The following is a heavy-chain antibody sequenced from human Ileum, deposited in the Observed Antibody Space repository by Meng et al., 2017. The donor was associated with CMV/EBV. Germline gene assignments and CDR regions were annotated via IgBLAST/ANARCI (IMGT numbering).Heavy chain of an antibody. CDR1: GFTFSNYA. CDR3: AKDMGRRAGYYGYCDY. CDR2: ILYDGSDT. Sequence: GGSLRLSCVASGFTFSNYAMHWVRQAPGKRPEWLTFILYDGSDTHYADSLEGRFTISRDDSKNTPYLQMNSLRVDDTAVYYCAKDMGRRAGYYGYCDYWGQGTLVTVSS. V-gene: IGHV3-30*02. J-gene: IGHJ4*02. D-gene: IGHD1-26*01.